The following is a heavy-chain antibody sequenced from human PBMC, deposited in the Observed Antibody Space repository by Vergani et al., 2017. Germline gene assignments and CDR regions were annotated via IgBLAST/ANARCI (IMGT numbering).Heavy chain of an antibody. Sequence: VQLVESGGGVVQPGRSLRLSCAASGFTFSSYGMHWVRQAPGKGLEWVAVIWYDGSNKYYADSVKGRFTISRDNSKNTLYLQMNSLRAEDTAVYYCARGGKKIAARTVGLFDYWGQGTLVTVSS. CDR2: IWYDGSNK. CDR3: ARGGKKIAARTVGLFDY. J-gene: IGHJ4*02. V-gene: IGHV3-33*01. CDR1: GFTFSSYG. D-gene: IGHD6-6*01.